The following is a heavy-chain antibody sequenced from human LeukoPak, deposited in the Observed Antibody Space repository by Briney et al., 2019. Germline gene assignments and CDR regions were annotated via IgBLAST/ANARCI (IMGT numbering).Heavy chain of an antibody. CDR2: ISYDGSNK. CDR1: GFTFSSYA. CDR3: AREFTSLDY. D-gene: IGHD2-2*01. Sequence: GRSLRLSCAASGFTFSSYAMHWVRQAPGKGLEWVAVISYDGSNKYYADSVKGRFTFSRDNSKNTLYLQMNSLRAEDTAVYYCAREFTSLDYWGQGTLVTVSS. V-gene: IGHV3-30-3*01. J-gene: IGHJ4*02.